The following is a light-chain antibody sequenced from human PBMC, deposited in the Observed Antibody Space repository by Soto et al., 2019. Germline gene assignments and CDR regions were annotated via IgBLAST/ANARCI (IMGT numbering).Light chain of an antibody. CDR2: SNN. CDR1: RSNIGSNT. V-gene: IGLV1-44*01. J-gene: IGLJ1*01. Sequence: QSVLTQPPSTSGTPGQRVTISCSGSRSNIGSNTVTWYQQLPGTAPKLLIYSNNQRPSGVPDRFSGSKSGTSASLAISGLQSEDEADYYCAAWDDSLNGSYVLGTVKKVTV. CDR3: AAWDDSLNGSYV.